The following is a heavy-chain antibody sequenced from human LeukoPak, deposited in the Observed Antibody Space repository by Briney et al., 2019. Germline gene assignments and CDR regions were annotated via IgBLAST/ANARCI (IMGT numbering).Heavy chain of an antibody. V-gene: IGHV1-46*01. CDR2: IIPSDGFT. CDR3: ARHEISGYDSHFDY. J-gene: IGHJ4*02. D-gene: IGHD5-12*01. CDR1: GYTFSSYY. Sequence: ASVKVSCKASGYTFSSYYVHWVRQAPGQGLEWMGMIIPSDGFTSYAQKFQGRVTMTRDMSTSTVYMELSSLRSDDTAVYYCARHEISGYDSHFDYWGQGTLVTVSS.